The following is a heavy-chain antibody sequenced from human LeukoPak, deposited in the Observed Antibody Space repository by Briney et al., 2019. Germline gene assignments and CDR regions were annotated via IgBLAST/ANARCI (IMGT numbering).Heavy chain of an antibody. V-gene: IGHV3-21*01. J-gene: IGHJ4*02. Sequence: GGSLRLSXAASGFTFSSYSMNWVRQAPGKGLEWVSSISSSSSYIYYADSVKGRFTISRDNAKNSLYLQMNSLRAEDTAVYYCARGRSGWYFDYWGQGTLVTVSS. CDR1: GFTFSSYS. D-gene: IGHD6-19*01. CDR2: ISSSSSYI. CDR3: ARGRSGWYFDY.